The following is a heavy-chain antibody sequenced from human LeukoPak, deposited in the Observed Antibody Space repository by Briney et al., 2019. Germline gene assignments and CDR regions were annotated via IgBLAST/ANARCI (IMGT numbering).Heavy chain of an antibody. CDR2: IYTSGST. CDR3: ARVAYPGYDFWSGYPYDAFDI. CDR1: GGSISSGSYY. V-gene: IGHV4-61*02. Sequence: SETLSLTCTVSGGSISSGSYYWSWIRQPAGKGLEWIGRIYTSGSTNYNPSLKSRVTISVDTSKNQFSLKLSSVTAADTAVYYCARVAYPGYDFWSGYPYDAFDIWGQGTMVTVSS. D-gene: IGHD3-3*01. J-gene: IGHJ3*02.